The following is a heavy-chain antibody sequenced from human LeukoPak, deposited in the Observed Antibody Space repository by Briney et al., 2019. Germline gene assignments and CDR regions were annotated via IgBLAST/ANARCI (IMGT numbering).Heavy chain of an antibody. J-gene: IGHJ3*01. CDR3: ARDRHEPGP. Sequence: PGGSLRLSCVASEFTFSRYVMYWVRQAPGKGLEWIGYIYYSGTTKYNPSLKSRVTISVDTSKNQFSLKLISVTAADTAMYYCARDRHEPGPWGPGTMVTVSS. CDR1: EFTFSRYV. CDR2: IYYSGTT. V-gene: IGHV4-59*12.